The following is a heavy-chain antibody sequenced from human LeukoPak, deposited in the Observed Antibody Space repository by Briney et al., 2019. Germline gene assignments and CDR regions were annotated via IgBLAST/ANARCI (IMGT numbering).Heavy chain of an antibody. CDR3: AKVPYVDLLWFDI. D-gene: IGHD2/OR15-2a*01. V-gene: IGHV3-30*18. CDR1: GFTFSSYG. Sequence: GGSLRLYCAASGFTFSSYGMHWVRQAPGKGLEWVAVISYDGSNKYYADSVKGRFTISRDNSKNTLYLQMNSLRAEDTAVYYCAKVPYVDLLWFDIWGQGTMVSVSS. J-gene: IGHJ3*02. CDR2: ISYDGSNK.